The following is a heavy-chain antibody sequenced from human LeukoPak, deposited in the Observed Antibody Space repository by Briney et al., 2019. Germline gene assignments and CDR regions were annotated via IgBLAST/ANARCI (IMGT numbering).Heavy chain of an antibody. D-gene: IGHD3-9*01. CDR1: GFTFSNAW. V-gene: IGHV3-11*04. Sequence: GGSLRLSCAASGFTFSNAWMSWVRQAPGKGLEWVSLISGTGETTFYADSVKGRFTISRDNAKNSLYLQMNSLRAEDTAVYYGARRVSCLFPYLDYWGKGPLVTVPS. CDR3: ARRVSCLFPYLDY. J-gene: IGHJ4*02. CDR2: ISGTGETT.